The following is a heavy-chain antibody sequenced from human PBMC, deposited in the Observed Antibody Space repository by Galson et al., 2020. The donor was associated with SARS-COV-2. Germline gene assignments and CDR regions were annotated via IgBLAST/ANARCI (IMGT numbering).Heavy chain of an antibody. CDR2: VSYDGYDT. V-gene: IGHV3-30*04. Sequence: GSLRLSCVASGFTFSLYAMHWVRQTPGKGLEWVAVVSYDGYDTYYADSVKGRFTVSRDNSKSTLYLQVNSLRVEDTAVYYCAKSYSGSYVADFDSWGQGTLVTVSS. CDR1: GFTFSLYA. CDR3: AKSYSGSYVADFDS. D-gene: IGHD1-26*01. J-gene: IGHJ4*02.